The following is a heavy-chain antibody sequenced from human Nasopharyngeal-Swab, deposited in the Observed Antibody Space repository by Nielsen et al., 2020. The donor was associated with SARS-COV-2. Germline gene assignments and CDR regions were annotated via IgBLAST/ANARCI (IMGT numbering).Heavy chain of an antibody. D-gene: IGHD2-15*01. J-gene: IGHJ6*02. CDR2: FNTNTGNP. V-gene: IGHV7-4-1*02. Sequence: WVGQAPGQGLEWMGWFNTNTGNPTYAQGFTGGFVFSLDTSVSTAYLQISSLKAEDTAVYYCARVNVVYYYYGMDVWGQGTTVTVSS. CDR3: ARVNVVYYYYGMDV.